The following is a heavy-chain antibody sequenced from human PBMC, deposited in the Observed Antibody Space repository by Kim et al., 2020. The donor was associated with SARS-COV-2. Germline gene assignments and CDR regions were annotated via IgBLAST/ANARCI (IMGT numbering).Heavy chain of an antibody. CDR3: ARGSPYYSSSSSAFDI. CDR2: IYYSGST. CDR1: GGSLRSYY. Sequence: SETLSLTCTVSGGSLRSYYWGWIRQSPGKGLEWIGYIYYSGSTNYNSSLKSRVTISVDTSKNQLSLKLSSVTAADTAVYYCARGSPYYSSSSSAFDIWGQGTMVTVSS. V-gene: IGHV4-59*13. D-gene: IGHD6-6*01. J-gene: IGHJ3*02.